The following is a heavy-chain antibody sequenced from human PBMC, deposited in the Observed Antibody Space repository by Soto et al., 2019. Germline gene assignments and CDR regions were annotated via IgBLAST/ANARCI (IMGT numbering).Heavy chain of an antibody. J-gene: IGHJ6*02. D-gene: IGHD4-17*01. CDR3: ASKLPDHGDSSAYYYYGMDV. CDR2: IIPIFGTA. Sequence: SVKVSCEASGGTFSSYAISWVRQAPGQGLEWMGGIIPIFGTANYAQKFQGRVTITADECTSTAYMELSSLRSEDTAVYYCASKLPDHGDSSAYYYYGMDVWGPGTTLTV. CDR1: GGTFSSYA. V-gene: IGHV1-69*13.